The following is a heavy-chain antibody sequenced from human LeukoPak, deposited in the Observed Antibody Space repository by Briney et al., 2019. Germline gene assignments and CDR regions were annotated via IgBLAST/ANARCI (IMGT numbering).Heavy chain of an antibody. V-gene: IGHV3-30-3*01. CDR3: ARRGQFCSSTSCLPDY. CDR1: GFTFSSYA. J-gene: IGHJ4*02. D-gene: IGHD2-2*01. CDR2: ISYDGSNK. Sequence: SGGSLRLSCAASGFTFSSYAMHWVRQAPGKGLEWVAVISYDGSNKYYADSVKGRFTISRDNSKNTLYLQMNSLRAEDTAVYYCARRGQFCSSTSCLPDYWGQGTLVTVSS.